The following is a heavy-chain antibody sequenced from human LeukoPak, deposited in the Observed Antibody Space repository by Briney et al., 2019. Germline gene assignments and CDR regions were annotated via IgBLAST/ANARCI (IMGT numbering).Heavy chain of an antibody. CDR3: ARGGTTGGDYYGMDV. CDR1: GGSISSRDYY. CDR2: IYYSGST. Sequence: SETLSLTCTVSGGSISSRDYYWSWIRQPPGKGLEWIGYIYYSGSTDQNPSLKSRVFISIDTAKNQFSLKLSSVTAADTAVYYCARGGTTGGDYYGMDVWGQGTTATVSS. J-gene: IGHJ6*02. V-gene: IGHV4-30-4*01. D-gene: IGHD1-1*01.